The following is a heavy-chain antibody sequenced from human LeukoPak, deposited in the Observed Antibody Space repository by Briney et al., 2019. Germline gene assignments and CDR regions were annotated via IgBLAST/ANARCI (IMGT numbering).Heavy chain of an antibody. J-gene: IGHJ6*02. Sequence: GRSLRLSCAASGFTFSSYGMHWVRQAPGKGLEWVAVISYDGSNKYYADSVKGRFTISRDNSKNTLYLQMNSLRAEDTAVYYCAKASLLTVKYYYYGMDVWGQGTTVTVSS. CDR2: ISYDGSNK. CDR3: AKASLLTVKYYYYGMDV. D-gene: IGHD4-17*01. CDR1: GFTFSSYG. V-gene: IGHV3-30*18.